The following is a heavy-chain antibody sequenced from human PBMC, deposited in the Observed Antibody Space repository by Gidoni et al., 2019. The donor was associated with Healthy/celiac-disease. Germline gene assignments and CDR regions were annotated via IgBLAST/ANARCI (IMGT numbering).Heavy chain of an antibody. J-gene: IGHJ4*02. CDR2: ISGSGGST. CDR3: AKDPDSSSEFDY. D-gene: IGHD6-6*01. CDR1: GFTFSSFA. V-gene: IGHV3-23*01. Sequence: EVQLLESGGGLVQPGGSLRLSCAASGFTFSSFAMSWVRQAPGTGLEWVSAISGSGGSTYYADSVKGRFTISRDNSKNTLYLQMNSLRAEDTAVYYCAKDPDSSSEFDYWGQGTLVTVSS.